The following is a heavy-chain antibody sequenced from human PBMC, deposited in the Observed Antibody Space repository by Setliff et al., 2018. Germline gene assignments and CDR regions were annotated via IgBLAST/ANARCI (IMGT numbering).Heavy chain of an antibody. V-gene: IGHV4-59*01. D-gene: IGHD2-15*01. CDR1: GFTFSDYY. CDR2: IHYSGST. CDR3: ARTRYGLGGRPY. Sequence: PGGSLRLSCAASGFTFSDYYMSWIRQPPGKGLEWIGFIHYSGSTNYNPSLKSRVTISLNTPKNQFSLRLSSVTAADTAVYYCARTRYGLGGRPYWGQGTLVTVSS. J-gene: IGHJ4*02.